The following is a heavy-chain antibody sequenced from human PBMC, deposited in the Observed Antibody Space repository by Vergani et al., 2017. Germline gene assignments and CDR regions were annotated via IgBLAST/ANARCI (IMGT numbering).Heavy chain of an antibody. CDR1: GFTFSSYW. CDR3: ARDRGSGYYQAFDI. D-gene: IGHD3-22*01. V-gene: IGHV3-74*01. Sequence: EVQLVESGGGLVQPGGSLRLSCAASGFTFSSYWMHWVRQAPGQGLVWVSRINSDGSSTSYADSVKGRFTISRDNAKNTLYLQMNSLRAEDTAVYYCARDRGSGYYQAFDIWGQGTMVTVSS. J-gene: IGHJ3*02. CDR2: INSDGSST.